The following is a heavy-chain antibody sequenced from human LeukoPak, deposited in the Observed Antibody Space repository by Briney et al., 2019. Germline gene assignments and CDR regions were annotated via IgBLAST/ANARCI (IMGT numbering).Heavy chain of an antibody. CDR3: ARSYYDSSGYSTYDY. Sequence: GGSLRLSCAASGFTFSTHSMNWVRQAPGKGLEWVSSISSSSSYIYYADSVKGRFTISRGNAKNSLYLQMNSLRAEDTAVYYCARSYYDSSGYSTYDYWGQGTLVTVSS. CDR1: GFTFSTHS. V-gene: IGHV3-21*01. D-gene: IGHD3-22*01. CDR2: ISSSSSYI. J-gene: IGHJ4*02.